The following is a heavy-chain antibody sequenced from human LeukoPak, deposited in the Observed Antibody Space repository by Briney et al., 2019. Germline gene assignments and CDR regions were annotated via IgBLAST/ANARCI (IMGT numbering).Heavy chain of an antibody. CDR1: GFTFSSYA. Sequence: GRSLRLSCAASGFTFSSYAMHWVRQAPGKGLEWVAVISYDGSNKYYADSVKGRFTISRDNSKNSLYLQMNSLGAEDTAVYYCARGQYCSTTSCYTEVRFDPWGQGTLVIVSS. V-gene: IGHV3-30*04. D-gene: IGHD2-2*02. CDR2: ISYDGSNK. CDR3: ARGQYCSTTSCYTEVRFDP. J-gene: IGHJ5*02.